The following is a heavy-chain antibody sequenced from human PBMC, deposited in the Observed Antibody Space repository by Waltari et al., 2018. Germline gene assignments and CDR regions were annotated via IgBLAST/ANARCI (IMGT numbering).Heavy chain of an antibody. J-gene: IGHJ6*03. V-gene: IGHV1-69*10. Sequence: QVQLVQSGAEVKKPGSSVKVSCKASGGTLSSYAISWVRQAPGQGLEWMGGIIPILGIANDAQKFQGRVTITADKSTSTAYMELSSLRSEDTAVYYCARAYCSGGSCYDRGYYYYYYMDVWGKGTTVTVSS. CDR1: GGTLSSYA. CDR3: ARAYCSGGSCYDRGYYYYYYMDV. D-gene: IGHD2-15*01. CDR2: IIPILGIA.